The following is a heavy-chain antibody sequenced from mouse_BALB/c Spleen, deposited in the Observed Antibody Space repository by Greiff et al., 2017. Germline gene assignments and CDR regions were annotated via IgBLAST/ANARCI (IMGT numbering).Heavy chain of an antibody. Sequence: LQESGAELVRPGSSVKISCKASGYAFSSYWMNWVKQRPGQGLEWIGQIYPGDGDTNYNGKFKGKATLTADKSSSTAYMQLSSLTSEDSAVYFCAREKDSSGYDAMDYWGQGTSVTVSS. D-gene: IGHD3-2*01. V-gene: IGHV1-80*01. CDR2: IYPGDGDT. J-gene: IGHJ4*01. CDR1: GYAFSSYW. CDR3: AREKDSSGYDAMDY.